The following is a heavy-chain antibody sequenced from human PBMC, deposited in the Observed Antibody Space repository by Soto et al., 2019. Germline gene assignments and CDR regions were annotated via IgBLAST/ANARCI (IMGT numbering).Heavy chain of an antibody. CDR3: ARGGIAGTTEFYYYYGMDV. CDR2: IIPIFGTA. D-gene: IGHD1-7*01. Sequence: SVKVSCKASGGTFSSYAISWVRQAPGQGLEWMGGIIPIFGTANYAQKFQGRVTITADESTSTAYMELSSLRSEDTAVYYCARGGIAGTTEFYYYYGMDVWGQGTTVTVSS. V-gene: IGHV1-69*13. J-gene: IGHJ6*02. CDR1: GGTFSSYA.